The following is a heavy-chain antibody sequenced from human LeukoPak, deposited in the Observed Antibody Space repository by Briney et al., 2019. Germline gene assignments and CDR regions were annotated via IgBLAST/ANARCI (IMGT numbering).Heavy chain of an antibody. CDR2: IHHSGRT. V-gene: IGHV4-38-2*02. D-gene: IGHD2-15*01. J-gene: IGHJ4*02. Sequence: SETLSLTCDVSGYSISRGYYWGWVRQSPGKGLEWIANIHHSGRTYYNPSLKSRVTISVDMSKNQISLKLTSVTAADTAVYHCTRETIRFCSDTDCLQGEFWGQGALVTASS. CDR3: TRETIRFCSDTDCLQGEF. CDR1: GYSISRGYY.